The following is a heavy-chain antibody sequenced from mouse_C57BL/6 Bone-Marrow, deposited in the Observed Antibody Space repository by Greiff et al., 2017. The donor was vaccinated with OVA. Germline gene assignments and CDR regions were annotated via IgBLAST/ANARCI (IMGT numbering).Heavy chain of an antibody. V-gene: IGHV1-81*01. CDR3: AREKSSQYYFDD. J-gene: IGHJ2*01. CDR2: IYPRSGNT. Sequence: VQLQQSGAELARPGASVKLSCKASGYTFTSYGISWVKQRTGQGLEWIGEIYPRSGNTYYNEKFKGKATLTADKSSSTAYMELRSLTSEDSAVYFCAREKSSQYYFDDWGQGTTLTVSS. D-gene: IGHD1-1*01. CDR1: GYTFTSYG.